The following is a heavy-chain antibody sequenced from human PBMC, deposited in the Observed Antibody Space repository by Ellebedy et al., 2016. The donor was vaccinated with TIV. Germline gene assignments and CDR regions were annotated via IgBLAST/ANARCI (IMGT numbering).Heavy chain of an antibody. CDR3: ARVGEYTNDPPDL. CDR1: GFTFSSFS. Sequence: GGSLRLXXAASGFTFSSFSMNLVRQAPGKGLEWLAYINGGSFVTYYADSVRGRFTISRDNAKNSLNLQMNTLRAEDTAVYYCARVGEYTNDPPDLWGQGALVTVSS. V-gene: IGHV3-48*04. J-gene: IGHJ5*02. CDR2: INGGSFVT. D-gene: IGHD1-1*01.